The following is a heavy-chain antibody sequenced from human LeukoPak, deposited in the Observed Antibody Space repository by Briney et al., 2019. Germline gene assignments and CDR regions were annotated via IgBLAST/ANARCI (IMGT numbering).Heavy chain of an antibody. Sequence: SETLSLTCTVSGGSISSGSYYWGWIRQPAGKGLEWIGRIYTSGSTNYNPSLKSRVTISVDTSKNQFSLKLSSVTAADTAVYYCARDGISTIFGVVITTDAFDIWGQGTMVTVSS. CDR1: GGSISSGSYY. CDR3: ARDGISTIFGVVITTDAFDI. CDR2: IYTSGST. D-gene: IGHD3-3*01. V-gene: IGHV4-61*02. J-gene: IGHJ3*02.